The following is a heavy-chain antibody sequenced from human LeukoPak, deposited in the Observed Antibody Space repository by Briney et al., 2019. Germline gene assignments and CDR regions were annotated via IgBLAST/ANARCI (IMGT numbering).Heavy chain of an antibody. J-gene: IGHJ4*02. V-gene: IGHV4-59*01. CDR3: ARGVFVGAAYYFDY. CDR1: GGSISSYY. Sequence: SETLSLTCTVSGGSISSYYWSWIRQPPGKGLEWIGYIYYSGSTNYNPSLKSRVTISVDTSKNQFSLKLSSVTAADTAVYYCARGVFVGAAYYFDYWGQGTLVTVSS. CDR2: IYYSGST. D-gene: IGHD1-26*01.